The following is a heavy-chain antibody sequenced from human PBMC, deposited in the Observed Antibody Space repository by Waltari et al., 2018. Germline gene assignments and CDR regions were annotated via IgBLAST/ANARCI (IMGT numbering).Heavy chain of an antibody. CDR2: LYDSVSS. D-gene: IGHD1-1*01. CDR3: ARSRAGNDGWYFDL. Sequence: QVQLQESAPGLVSPTETLSLTCTVSGGSVSSYFWNWIRQPAGKGLEWIGRLYDSVSSNYKPSVRRRGTISVDKSRNQFSLKLTSLTAADTAVYYCARSRAGNDGWYFDLWGRGTRVTVSS. CDR1: GGSVSSYF. V-gene: IGHV4-4*07. J-gene: IGHJ2*01.